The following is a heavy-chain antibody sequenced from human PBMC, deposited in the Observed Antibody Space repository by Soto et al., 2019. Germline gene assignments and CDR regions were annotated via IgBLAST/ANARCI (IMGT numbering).Heavy chain of an antibody. CDR3: AKDHVYYYYGMDV. D-gene: IGHD3-10*02. J-gene: IGHJ6*02. Sequence: HPGGSLRLSCAASGFAFSSYAMSWVRQSPGKGLEWVSAISGSGCSTYYADSVKGRFTISRDNSKNTLYLQMNSLRAEDTAVYYCAKDHVYYYYGMDVWGQGTTVTVSS. CDR2: ISGSGCST. CDR1: GFAFSSYA. V-gene: IGHV3-23*01.